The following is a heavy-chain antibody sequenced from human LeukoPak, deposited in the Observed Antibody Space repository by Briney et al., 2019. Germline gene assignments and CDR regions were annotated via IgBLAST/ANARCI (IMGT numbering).Heavy chain of an antibody. J-gene: IGHJ3*02. CDR2: IWYDGSNK. CDR3: ARAKDNGGRDGFDI. D-gene: IGHD4-23*01. V-gene: IGHV3-33*01. Sequence: GGSLRLSCAASGFTFSTYGIHWVRQAPGKGLEWVAVIWYDGSNKYYGDSVKGRFTISRDNSKNTLYLQMNSLRAEDTAVYYCARAKDNGGRDGFDIWGQGTMVTVSS. CDR1: GFTFSTYG.